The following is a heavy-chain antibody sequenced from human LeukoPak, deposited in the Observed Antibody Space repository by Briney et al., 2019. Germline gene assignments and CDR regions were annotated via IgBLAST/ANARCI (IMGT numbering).Heavy chain of an antibody. CDR2: IYSGGST. V-gene: IGHV3-53*05. Sequence: GGSLRLSCAASGLTVSCYYMSWVRQAPGKGLELVSVIYSGGSTYYADSVKGRFTISRDNSKNTLYLQMNSLRAEDTAVYYCAKGVEAAAGTFWVDYWGQGTLVTVSS. CDR1: GLTVSCYY. CDR3: AKGVEAAAGTFWVDY. J-gene: IGHJ4*02. D-gene: IGHD6-13*01.